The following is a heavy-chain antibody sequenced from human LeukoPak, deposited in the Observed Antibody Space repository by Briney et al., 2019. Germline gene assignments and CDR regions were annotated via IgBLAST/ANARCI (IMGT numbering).Heavy chain of an antibody. CDR3: ARGNVYSYMDV. CDR2: INWNGGST. Sequence: GGYLRLSCAASGFTFGDYGMSWVRQAPGKGLEWASGINWNGGSTGYADSVKGRFTISRDNAKNSLYLQMNSLRAEDTALYYCARGNVYSYMDVWGKGTTVTVSS. D-gene: IGHD4-11*01. V-gene: IGHV3-20*04. CDR1: GFTFGDYG. J-gene: IGHJ6*03.